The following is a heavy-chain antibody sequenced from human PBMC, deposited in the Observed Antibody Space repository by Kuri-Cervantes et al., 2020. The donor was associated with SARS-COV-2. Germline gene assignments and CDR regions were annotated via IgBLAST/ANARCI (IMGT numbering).Heavy chain of an antibody. Sequence: ASVKVSCKASGYTFTSYGISWVRQAPGQGLEWMGWMNPNSGNTGYAQKFQGRVTMTRNTSISTAYMELSSLRSEDTAVYYCARDGAGAAAGFDPWGQGTLVTVSS. CDR2: MNPNSGNT. CDR1: GYTFTSYG. CDR3: ARDGAGAAAGFDP. V-gene: IGHV1-8*02. D-gene: IGHD6-13*01. J-gene: IGHJ5*02.